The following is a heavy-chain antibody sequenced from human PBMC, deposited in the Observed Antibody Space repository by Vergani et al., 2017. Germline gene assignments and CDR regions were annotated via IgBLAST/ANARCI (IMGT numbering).Heavy chain of an antibody. Sequence: QVQLQESGPGLVKPSETLSLTCTVSGYSISSGYYWGWTRQPPGKGLEWIGSIDHSGSTYYNPSLKSRVTISVDTSKNQFSLKLSSVTAADTAVYCCARVPPDPVAGIGAFDIWGQGTMVTVSS. CDR2: IDHSGST. V-gene: IGHV4-38-2*02. CDR1: GYSISSGYY. J-gene: IGHJ3*02. CDR3: ARVPPDPVAGIGAFDI. D-gene: IGHD6-19*01.